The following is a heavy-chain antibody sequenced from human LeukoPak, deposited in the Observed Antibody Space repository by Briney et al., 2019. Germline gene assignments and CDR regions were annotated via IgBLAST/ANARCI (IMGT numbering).Heavy chain of an antibody. J-gene: IGHJ4*02. Sequence: GGSLRLSCAASGFTFSSYGMHWVRQAPGKGLEWVAVIWYDGSNKYYADSVKGRFTISRDNSKDTLYLQMNSLRAEDTAVYYCARDLLNAGPDTAMVGFDYWGQGTLVTVSS. V-gene: IGHV3-33*01. D-gene: IGHD5-18*01. CDR3: ARDLLNAGPDTAMVGFDY. CDR1: GFTFSSYG. CDR2: IWYDGSNK.